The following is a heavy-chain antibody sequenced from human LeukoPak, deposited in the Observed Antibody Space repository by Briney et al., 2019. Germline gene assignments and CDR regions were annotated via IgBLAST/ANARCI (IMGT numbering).Heavy chain of an antibody. CDR2: IRSKAYGGTT. CDR1: GFTFGDYA. Sequence: GGSLRLSCTASGFTFGDYAMSWVRQAPGKGLEWVGFIRSKAYGGTTEYAASVKGRFTISRDDSKSIAYLQMNSLRAGDTAVYYCARDRYGDFDYWGQGTLVTVSS. CDR3: ARDRYGDFDY. V-gene: IGHV3-49*04. J-gene: IGHJ4*02. D-gene: IGHD4-17*01.